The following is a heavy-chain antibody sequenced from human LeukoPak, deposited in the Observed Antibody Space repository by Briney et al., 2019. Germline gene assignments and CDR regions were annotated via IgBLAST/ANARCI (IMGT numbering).Heavy chain of an antibody. CDR3: ARGLVVDY. V-gene: IGHV4-34*01. J-gene: IGHJ4*02. D-gene: IGHD2-8*02. CDR1: GGSFSGYY. Sequence: KPSETLSLTCAVYGGSFSGYYWSWIRQPPGKGLEWIGEINHSGSTNYNPSLKSRVTISVDTSKNQFSLKLSSVTAADTAVYYCARGLVVDYWGQGTLVTVSS. CDR2: INHSGST.